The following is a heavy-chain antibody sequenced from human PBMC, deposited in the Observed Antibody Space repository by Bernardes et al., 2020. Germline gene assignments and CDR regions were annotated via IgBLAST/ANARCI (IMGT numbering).Heavy chain of an antibody. J-gene: IGHJ3*02. CDR2: ISAYNGNT. Sequence: ASVKFSCKASGYTFISYGLSWVRQAPGQGLEWKGWISAYNGNTNYAQKLQRRVTMTTDTSTSTAYMELRSLKSDDTAVYYCARVSSLEVGAFDIWGQGTMVTVSS. CDR3: ARVSSLEVGAFDI. CDR1: GYTFISYG. D-gene: IGHD1-1*01. V-gene: IGHV1-18*01.